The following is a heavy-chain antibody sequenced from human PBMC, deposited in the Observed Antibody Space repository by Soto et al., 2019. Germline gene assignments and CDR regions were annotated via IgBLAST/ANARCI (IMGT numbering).Heavy chain of an antibody. CDR2: INPNSGGT. D-gene: IGHD4-17*01. J-gene: IGHJ4*02. CDR3: ARDTDYGDYGAYFDY. CDR1: GYTFTGYY. V-gene: IGHV1-2*04. Sequence: ASVKVSCKASGYTFTGYYMHWVRQAPGQGLEWMGWINPNSGGTNYAQKFQGWVTMTRDTSISTAYMELSRLRSDDTAVYYCARDTDYGDYGAYFDYWGQGTLVTVSS.